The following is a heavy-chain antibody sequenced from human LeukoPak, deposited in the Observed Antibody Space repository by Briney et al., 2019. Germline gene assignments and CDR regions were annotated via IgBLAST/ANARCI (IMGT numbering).Heavy chain of an antibody. CDR1: GGSISSGGYY. CDR2: IYYSGST. V-gene: IGHV4-31*03. D-gene: IGHD5-24*01. CDR3: ARERRDGYLYYFDY. J-gene: IGHJ4*02. Sequence: PSETLSLTCTVSGGSISSGGYYWSWIRQHPGKGLEWIGYIYYSGSTYYNPSLKSRVTISVDTSKNQFSLKLSSVTAADTAVYYCARERRDGYLYYFDYGGQGTLVTVSS.